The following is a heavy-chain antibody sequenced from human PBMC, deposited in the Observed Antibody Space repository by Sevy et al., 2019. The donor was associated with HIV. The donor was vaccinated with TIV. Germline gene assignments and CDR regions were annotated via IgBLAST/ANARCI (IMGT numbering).Heavy chain of an antibody. CDR1: GFIFNSYW. CDR2: IKEDGSEE. Sequence: GGSLRLSCEGSGFIFNSYWMSWVRQAPGKGLEWVANIKEDGSEENYVDSVKGRFTISRDNARNSLYLQMNSLRAEDTAVYYCARDLPPSATTVAHFDCWGQGTLVTVSS. V-gene: IGHV3-7*01. J-gene: IGHJ4*02. D-gene: IGHD4-17*01. CDR3: ARDLPPSATTVAHFDC.